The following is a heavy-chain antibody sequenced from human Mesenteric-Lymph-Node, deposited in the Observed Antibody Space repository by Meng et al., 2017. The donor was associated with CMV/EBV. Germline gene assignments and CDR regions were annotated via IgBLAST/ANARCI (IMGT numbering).Heavy chain of an antibody. CDR2: INHSGST. J-gene: IGHJ4*02. D-gene: IGHD4-23*01. Sequence: QGQLQQWGAGLLKASETLSLTCAVYGGSVSGYYWSWIRQPPGKGLEWIGEINHSGSTNYNPSLKSRVTISVDTSKNQFSLKLSSVTAADTAVYYCARHQRWLKSEGGFNYWGQGTLVTVSS. CDR1: GGSVSGYY. CDR3: ARHQRWLKSEGGFNY. V-gene: IGHV4-34*01.